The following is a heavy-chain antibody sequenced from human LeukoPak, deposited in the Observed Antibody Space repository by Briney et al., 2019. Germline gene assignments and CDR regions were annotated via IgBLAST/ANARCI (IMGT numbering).Heavy chain of an antibody. D-gene: IGHD3-9*01. Sequence: GGSLRLSCAASGFTFSSYAMHWVRQAPGKGLEWVAVISYDGSNKYYADSVKGRFTISRDNSKNTLYLQMNSLRAEDTAVYYSARDILTGSSYYYYYGMDVWGQGTTVTVSS. V-gene: IGHV3-30-3*01. J-gene: IGHJ6*02. CDR3: ARDILTGSSYYYYYGMDV. CDR2: ISYDGSNK. CDR1: GFTFSSYA.